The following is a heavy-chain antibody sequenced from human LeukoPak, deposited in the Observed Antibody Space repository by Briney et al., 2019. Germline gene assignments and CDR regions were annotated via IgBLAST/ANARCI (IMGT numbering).Heavy chain of an antibody. CDR3: ARAALYFDSSAYSYYFDY. D-gene: IGHD3-22*01. CDR2: IYNSGST. CDR1: DGSISSYY. J-gene: IGHJ4*02. V-gene: IGHV4-59*01. Sequence: SETLSLTCTVSDGSISSYYWSWIRQPPGKGRGWVGNIYNSGSTNHNPSLKSRVTMSVDPSKNQFSLRLSSVTAADTAVYFCARAALYFDSSAYSYYFDYWGQGTLVTVSS.